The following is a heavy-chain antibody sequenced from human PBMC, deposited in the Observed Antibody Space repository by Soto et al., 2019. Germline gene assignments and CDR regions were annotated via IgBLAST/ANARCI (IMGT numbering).Heavy chain of an antibody. CDR3: ARNLAYGGGYTFDY. D-gene: IGHD2-21*01. CDR1: AFTLSDHF. V-gene: IGHV3-72*01. CDR2: SRDKAHGYTT. Sequence: PGGSLRLSCAVSAFTLSDHFIDWVRQAPGKGLEWVGRSRDKAHGYTTEYRASVKGRFTISRDDSRNALYLQMNSLKTEDTAVYYCARNLAYGGGYTFDYWGQGTLVTVSS. J-gene: IGHJ4*02.